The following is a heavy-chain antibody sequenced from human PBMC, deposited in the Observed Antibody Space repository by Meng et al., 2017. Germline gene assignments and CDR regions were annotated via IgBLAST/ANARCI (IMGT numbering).Heavy chain of an antibody. CDR2: INPKSGDT. J-gene: IGHJ4*02. CDR1: GYTFPDYW. V-gene: IGHV1-2*06. D-gene: IGHD6-13*01. Sequence: VVRVEAGAEVKKPGASGRVSGKASGYTFPDYWIHWVRRAPGQGLEWMGRINPKSGDTHYAQRFQGRVTMTGDTSISTAYMELSGLRSDDTAMYYCARDEDISAAGKLFGDYWGQGTLVTVSS. CDR3: ARDEDISAAGKLFGDY.